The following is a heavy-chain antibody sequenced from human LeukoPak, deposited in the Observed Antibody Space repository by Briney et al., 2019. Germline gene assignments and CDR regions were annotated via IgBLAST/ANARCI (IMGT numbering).Heavy chain of an antibody. V-gene: IGHV3-9*01. CDR2: ISWNSGYI. CDR3: AKVRGTYISGYFFDY. J-gene: IGHJ4*02. Sequence: GGSLRLSCAASGFTLDNYAMHWVRQAPGKGLEWLSIISWNSGYIGYADSVKGRFTISRDNAKKSLDLQMNSLRAEDTAFYYCAKVRGTYISGYFFDYWGQGTLVTVSS. CDR1: GFTLDNYA. D-gene: IGHD6-19*01.